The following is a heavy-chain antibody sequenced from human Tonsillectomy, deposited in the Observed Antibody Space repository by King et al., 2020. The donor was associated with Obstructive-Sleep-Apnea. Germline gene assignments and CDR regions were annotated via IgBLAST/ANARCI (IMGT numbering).Heavy chain of an antibody. D-gene: IGHD3-10*01. CDR2: IYYSGST. J-gene: IGHJ4*02. V-gene: IGHV4-59*08. CDR3: ARHFYGSGGGIY. CDR1: GGSFSGYY. Sequence: VQLQESGPGLVKPSETLSLTCSVSGGSFSGYYWSWIRQPPGKGLEWIGYIYYSGSTNYNPSLKSRVTISIDTSKNQFSLKLSSVTAADTAVYYCARHFYGSGGGIYWGQGTLVTVSS.